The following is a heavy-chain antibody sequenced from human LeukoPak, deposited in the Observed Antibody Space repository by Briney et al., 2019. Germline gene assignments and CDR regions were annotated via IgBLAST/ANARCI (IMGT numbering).Heavy chain of an antibody. V-gene: IGHV3-30*02. CDR2: IRNDGSDK. D-gene: IGHD2-2*01. CDR3: AKASGSSSYYVNY. J-gene: IGHJ4*02. Sequence: GGSLGLSCAASGFTFSSYGMHWDRQAPGKGLEWVAFIRNDGSDKYYADSVKGRFTISRDNSKNTLYLQMNSLRTEDTAVYYCAKASGSSSYYVNYWGQGTLVTVSS. CDR1: GFTFSSYG.